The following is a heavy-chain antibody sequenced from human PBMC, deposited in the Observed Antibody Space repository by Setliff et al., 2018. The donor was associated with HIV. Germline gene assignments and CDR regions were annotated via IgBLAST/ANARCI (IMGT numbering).Heavy chain of an antibody. D-gene: IGHD3-22*01. Sequence: ASVKVSCKVSGYTLTELSMHWVRQAPGKGLEWMGGSGPENGETIYAQKFQGRVTMTEDTSTDTAYMELNSLRAEDTAVYYCAKIQNPQGYYYDSSGYYPHPGSPDYWGQGTLVTVSS. V-gene: IGHV1-24*01. J-gene: IGHJ4*02. CDR1: GYTLTELS. CDR3: AKIQNPQGYYYDSSGYYPHPGSPDY. CDR2: SGPENGET.